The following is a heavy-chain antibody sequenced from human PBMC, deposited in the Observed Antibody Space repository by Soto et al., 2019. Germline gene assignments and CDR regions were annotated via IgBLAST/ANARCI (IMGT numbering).Heavy chain of an antibody. CDR1: GFTFSTYT. D-gene: IGHD2-21*01. V-gene: IGHV3-21*01. J-gene: IGHJ4*02. CDR2: ISSSSNYI. CDR3: ARGYIAMDY. Sequence: VDSGGGLVKPGGSLRLSCAASGFTFSTYTMNWVRQAPGKGLEWVSSISSSSNYIYYADSVKGRFTISRDNAKNSLYLQMNSLRAEDTAVYYCARGYIAMDYWGQGTLVTVSS.